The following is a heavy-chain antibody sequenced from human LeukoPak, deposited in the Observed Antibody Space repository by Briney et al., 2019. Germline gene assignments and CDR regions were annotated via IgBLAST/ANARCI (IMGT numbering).Heavy chain of an antibody. CDR3: AKGPREGTEYNYFDP. J-gene: IGHJ5*02. CDR1: GDSVSSGDYY. Sequence: SETLSLTCSVSGDSVSSGDYYWNWIRQPPGKELEWIGYIHHTGSTPYNPSLKRRVIISLDTSKNHFSLRLTSVTAADTAVYFCAKGPREGTEYNYFDPWGQGTLVTVSS. D-gene: IGHD1-1*01. V-gene: IGHV4-61*03. CDR2: IHHTGST.